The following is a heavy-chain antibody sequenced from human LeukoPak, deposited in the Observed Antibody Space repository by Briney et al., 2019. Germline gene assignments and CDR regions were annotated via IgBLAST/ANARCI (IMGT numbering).Heavy chain of an antibody. CDR1: GYTFTGYY. CDR2: INPNSGDT. J-gene: IGHJ4*02. CDR3: ATPAATYYYDSSGYYYSN. Sequence: GASVKVSCKASGYTFTGYYMHWVRQAPGQGLEWMGWINPNSGDTNYAQKFQGRVTMTRDTSISTAYMELSRLRSDDTAVYYCATPAATYYYDSSGYYYSNWGQGALVTVSS. D-gene: IGHD3-22*01. V-gene: IGHV1-2*02.